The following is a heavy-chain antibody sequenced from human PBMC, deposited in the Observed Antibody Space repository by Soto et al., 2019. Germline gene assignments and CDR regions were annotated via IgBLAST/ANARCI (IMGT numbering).Heavy chain of an antibody. CDR3: ARDVKLRYFRGHGMDV. CDR1: GGSTRRSSYF. J-gene: IGHJ6*02. V-gene: IGHV4-39*07. Sequence: SETLSLTCAVSGGSTRRSSYFWGWIRQPPGKGLEWIGEIYHSESTNYNPSLNSRVTISVDTSKNQFSLKLSSVTAADTAVYYCARDVKLRYFRGHGMDVWGQGTTVTVSS. D-gene: IGHD3-9*01. CDR2: IYHSEST.